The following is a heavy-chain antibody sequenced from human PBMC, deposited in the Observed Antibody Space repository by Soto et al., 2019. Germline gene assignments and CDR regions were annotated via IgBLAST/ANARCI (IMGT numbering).Heavy chain of an antibody. J-gene: IGHJ6*03. Sequence: GESLKISCAASGFTFSSYWMSWVRQAPGKGLEWVANIKQDGSEKYYVDSVKGRFTISRDNAKNSLYLQMNSLRAEDTAVYYCATNLGLPAAIGDYYYYMDVWGKGTTVTVSS. V-gene: IGHV3-7*01. D-gene: IGHD2-2*02. CDR1: GFTFSSYW. CDR3: ATNLGLPAAIGDYYYYMDV. CDR2: IKQDGSEK.